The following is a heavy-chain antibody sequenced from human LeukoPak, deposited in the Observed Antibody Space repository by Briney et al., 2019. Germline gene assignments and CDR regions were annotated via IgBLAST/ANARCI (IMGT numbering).Heavy chain of an antibody. D-gene: IGHD3-3*01. CDR2: IKQDGSEK. CDR1: GFTFSSYW. V-gene: IGHV3-7*01. J-gene: IGHJ4*02. CDR3: ARELSIFGVVINVGFDY. Sequence: PGGSLRLSCAASGFTFSSYWMSWVRQAPGKGLEWVANIKQDGSEKYYVDSVKGRFTISRDNAKNSLYLQMNSLRAEDTAVYYCARELSIFGVVINVGFDYWGQGTLVTVSS.